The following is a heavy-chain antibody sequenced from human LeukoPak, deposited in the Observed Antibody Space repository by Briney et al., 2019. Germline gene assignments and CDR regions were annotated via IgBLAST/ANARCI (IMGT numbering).Heavy chain of an antibody. V-gene: IGHV1-2*06. Sequence: ASVKVSCKASGYTFTGYFIHWVRQAPGQGFEWMERINSNSGGTDFAQKFQGRVTMTRDTSISTAYMELSRLKSDDTALYYCAREVGFGSQVYYFDYWGRGTLVTVSS. CDR3: AREVGFGSQVYYFDY. CDR2: INSNSGGT. J-gene: IGHJ4*02. CDR1: GYTFTGYF. D-gene: IGHD3-16*01.